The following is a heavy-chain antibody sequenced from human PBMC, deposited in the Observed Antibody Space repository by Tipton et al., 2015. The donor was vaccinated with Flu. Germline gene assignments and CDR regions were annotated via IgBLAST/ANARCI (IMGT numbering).Heavy chain of an antibody. D-gene: IGHD5-24*01. CDR1: GGSISSGSYY. Sequence: GLVKPSETLSLTCTVSGGSISSGSYYWSWIRQPAGKGLEWIGRIYTSGSTNYNPSLKSRVTISVDTSKNQFSLKLSSVTAADTAVYYCATIRRDGYNVYFDYWGQGTLVTVSS. J-gene: IGHJ4*02. V-gene: IGHV4-61*02. CDR3: ATIRRDGYNVYFDY. CDR2: IYTSGST.